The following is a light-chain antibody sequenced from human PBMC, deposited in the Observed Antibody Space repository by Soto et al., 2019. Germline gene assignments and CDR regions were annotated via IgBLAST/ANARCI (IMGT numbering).Light chain of an antibody. J-gene: IGKJ1*01. CDR3: QQYNSYSWT. CDR2: KAS. Sequence: IQMTQSPSTLSASVGDRVTITCRASQSISSWLAWYQQKPGKAPKLLIYKASSLESGVPSRFSGSRSGTEFTLTISSLQPDDFATYYCQQYNSYSWTFGQGTKVDIK. CDR1: QSISSW. V-gene: IGKV1-5*03.